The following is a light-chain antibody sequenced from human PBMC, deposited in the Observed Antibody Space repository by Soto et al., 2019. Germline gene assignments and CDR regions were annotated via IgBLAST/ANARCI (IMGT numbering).Light chain of an antibody. CDR3: QQYHTSPLT. V-gene: IGKV1-5*03. CDR1: QTIVSC. Sequence: DIQMTQSPSTLSASVGDRVTITCRASQTIVSCLAWYQQKPGKAPKLLIYKASNLEGGVPSTFSGSGSGTEFNITISSLQPDDFATYYCQQYHTSPLTFGGGTTVEIK. CDR2: KAS. J-gene: IGKJ4*01.